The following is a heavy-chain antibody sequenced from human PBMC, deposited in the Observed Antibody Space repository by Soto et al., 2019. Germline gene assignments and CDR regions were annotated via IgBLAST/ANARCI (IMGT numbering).Heavy chain of an antibody. CDR1: GGTFSSYA. CDR2: IIPIFGTA. Sequence: SVKVSCKASGGTFSSYAISWVRQAPGQGLEWMGGIIPIFGTANYAQKFQGRVTITADKSTSTAYMELSSLRSEDTAVYYCASTTIFGVVIKNPYGMDVWGQGTTVTVSS. D-gene: IGHD3-3*01. V-gene: IGHV1-69*06. J-gene: IGHJ6*02. CDR3: ASTTIFGVVIKNPYGMDV.